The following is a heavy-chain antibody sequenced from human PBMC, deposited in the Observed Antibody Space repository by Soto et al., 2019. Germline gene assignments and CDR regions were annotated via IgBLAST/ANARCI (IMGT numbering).Heavy chain of an antibody. CDR2: ISYDGSNK. CDR1: GFTFSSYG. CDR3: AKARRRINYYGMDV. V-gene: IGHV3-30*18. J-gene: IGHJ6*02. D-gene: IGHD3-3*02. Sequence: LRLSCAASGFTFSSYGMHWVRQAPGKGLEWVAVISYDGSNKYYADSVKGRFTISRDNSKNTLYLQMNSLRAEDTAVYYCAKARRRINYYGMDVWGQGTTVTVSS.